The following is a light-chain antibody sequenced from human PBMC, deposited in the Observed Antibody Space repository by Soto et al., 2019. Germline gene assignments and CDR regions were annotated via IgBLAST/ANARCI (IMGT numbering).Light chain of an antibody. CDR3: QQSYTSPYT. V-gene: IGKV1-39*01. Sequence: DIEMTQSPSSLPASVGDRVTLTCRASQSISTYLTWYQQQPGQAPKLLIYAASSLQSGFPSRPSGSGSGTDFTLTISSLQSEDFAIYYCQQSYTSPYTFGQGTKLEIK. CDR2: AAS. J-gene: IGKJ2*01. CDR1: QSISTY.